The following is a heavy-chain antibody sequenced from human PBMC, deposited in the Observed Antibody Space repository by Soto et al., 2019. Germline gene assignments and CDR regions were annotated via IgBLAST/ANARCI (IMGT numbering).Heavy chain of an antibody. CDR1: GITFSNHA. CDR2: VSHDGRNK. V-gene: IGHV3-30*04. J-gene: IGHJ6*02. CDR3: AGARWADSSVFRNYNGMDV. D-gene: IGHD3-22*01. Sequence: QVQLVESGGGVVQPGRSLRLSCAASGITFSNHAMHWVRQAPGKGLEWVAVVSHDGRNKYYTDSVKGRFTISRDISNKTLHLQMNSVRVEDTAIYYCAGARWADSSVFRNYNGMDVWGQGATVTVSS.